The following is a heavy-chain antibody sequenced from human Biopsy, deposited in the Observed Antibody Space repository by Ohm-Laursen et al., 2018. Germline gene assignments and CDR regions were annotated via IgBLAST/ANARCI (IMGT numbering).Heavy chain of an antibody. V-gene: IGHV4-34*01. D-gene: IGHD6-13*01. CDR1: GGSFNGYF. Sequence: SETLSLTCAVYGGSFNGYFWSWIRQPPGKGLEWIGDITQSGSTHYSPSLKSRVTISVDTAKKQFSLSLRSVTAADTAVYYCARVPLPGIGAAYQGRFLYGMDVWGQGTTVSVSS. CDR2: ITQSGST. CDR3: ARVPLPGIGAAYQGRFLYGMDV. J-gene: IGHJ6*02.